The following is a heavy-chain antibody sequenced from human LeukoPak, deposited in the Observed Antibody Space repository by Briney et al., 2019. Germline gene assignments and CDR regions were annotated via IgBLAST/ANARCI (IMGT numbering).Heavy chain of an antibody. J-gene: IGHJ4*02. V-gene: IGHV3-74*01. CDR2: ISPDGTSK. Sequence: GGSLRLSCAASGFTFRSYWMHWVRQAPGKGLVWVSRISPDGTSKSYADSVKGRFTISRDNAKNTLYLQMNSLRAEDTAVYFCAKEGSGSGSARYYFDYWGQGTLVTVSS. CDR3: AKEGSGSGSARYYFDY. CDR1: GFTFRSYW. D-gene: IGHD3-10*01.